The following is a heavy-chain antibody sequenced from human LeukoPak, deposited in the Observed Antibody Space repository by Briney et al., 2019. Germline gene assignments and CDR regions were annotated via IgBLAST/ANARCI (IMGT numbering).Heavy chain of an antibody. CDR3: ASSQWLPTRQSGAFDI. CDR1: GYTFTGYY. D-gene: IGHD6-19*01. Sequence: ASVKVFCKASGYTFTGYYMHWVRPAPGQGLEWMGWINPNSGGTNYAQKFQGRVTMTRDTSISTAYMELSRLRSDDTAVYYCASSQWLPTRQSGAFDIWGQGTMVTVSS. J-gene: IGHJ3*02. V-gene: IGHV1-2*02. CDR2: INPNSGGT.